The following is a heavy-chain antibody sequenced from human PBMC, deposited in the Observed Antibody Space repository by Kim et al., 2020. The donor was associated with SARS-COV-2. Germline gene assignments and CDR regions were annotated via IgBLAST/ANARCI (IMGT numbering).Heavy chain of an antibody. Sequence: TPTYYADSVKGRFTISRDNVKNLLYLQINSLRDEETAIYYCARSTSDYFDVWGQGILVTVSS. CDR2: TPT. J-gene: IGHJ4*02. CDR3: ARSTSDYFDV. V-gene: IGHV3-48*02. D-gene: IGHD2-2*01.